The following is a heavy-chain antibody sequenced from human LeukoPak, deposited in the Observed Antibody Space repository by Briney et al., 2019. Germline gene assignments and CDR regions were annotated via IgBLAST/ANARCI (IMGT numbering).Heavy chain of an antibody. D-gene: IGHD2-21*01. Sequence: SQTLSLTFGISGDSVSSNSATWDWIRQSPSRGLEWLGRTWYRSNWYNDSALSVRSRITINPDTSKNQFSLQVHSVTPEDTAVYYCARSIEHFDYWGQGTLVTVSS. V-gene: IGHV6-1*01. CDR1: GDSVSSNSAT. CDR2: TWYRSNWYN. CDR3: ARSIEHFDY. J-gene: IGHJ4*02.